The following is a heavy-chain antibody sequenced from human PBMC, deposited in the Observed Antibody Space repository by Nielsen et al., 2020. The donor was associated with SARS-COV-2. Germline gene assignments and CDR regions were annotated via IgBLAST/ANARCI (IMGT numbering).Heavy chain of an antibody. CDR1: GFTFSSYG. CDR2: IWYDGSNK. J-gene: IGHJ1*01. Sequence: GESLKISCAASGFTFSSYGMHWVRQAPGKGLEWVAVIWYDGSNKYYADSVKGRFTISRDNSKNTLYLQMNSLRAEDTAVYYCAREEYSSSWSELYFQHWGQGTLVTVSS. V-gene: IGHV3-33*01. D-gene: IGHD6-13*01. CDR3: AREEYSSSWSELYFQH.